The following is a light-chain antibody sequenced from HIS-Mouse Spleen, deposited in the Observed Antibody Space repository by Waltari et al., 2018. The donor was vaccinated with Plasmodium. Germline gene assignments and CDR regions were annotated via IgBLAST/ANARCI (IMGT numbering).Light chain of an antibody. J-gene: IGLJ2*01. Sequence: SYELTQPLSVSVALGQTARITCGGNNIGSKNVHWYQQKPGQAPVLVINRDSNRPSGIPERFSGSNSGNTATLTSSRAQAGDEADYYGQVWDSSTVVFGGGTKLTVL. CDR3: QVWDSSTVV. CDR1: NIGSKN. CDR2: RDS. V-gene: IGLV3-9*01.